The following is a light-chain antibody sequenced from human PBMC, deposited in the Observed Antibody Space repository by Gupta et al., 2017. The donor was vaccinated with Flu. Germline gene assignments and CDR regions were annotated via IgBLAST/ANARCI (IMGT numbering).Light chain of an antibody. J-gene: IGLJ2*01. Sequence: QTARRTGGGDNIATKNVHWYQQKPGQAPELVVYDDDDRLAGSTERFSGSNSGSTATMTITRVEAGEEDDYYCQVWEVSSDAYGVFGGGTKLTVL. CDR2: DDD. CDR1: NIATKN. CDR3: QVWEVSSDAYGV. V-gene: IGLV3-21*02.